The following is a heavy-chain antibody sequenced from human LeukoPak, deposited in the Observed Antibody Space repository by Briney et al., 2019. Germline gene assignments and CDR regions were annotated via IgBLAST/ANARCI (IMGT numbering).Heavy chain of an antibody. D-gene: IGHD6-13*01. CDR2: ISGSGGST. Sequence: PGGSLRLSCAASGFTFSSYAMSWVRQAPGKGLEWVSAISGSGGSTYYADSVKGRFTISRDNSKNTLYLQMNSLRAEDTAVYYCARVGAAARAIDYWGQGTLVTVSS. J-gene: IGHJ4*02. CDR3: ARVGAAARAIDY. V-gene: IGHV3-23*01. CDR1: GFTFSSYA.